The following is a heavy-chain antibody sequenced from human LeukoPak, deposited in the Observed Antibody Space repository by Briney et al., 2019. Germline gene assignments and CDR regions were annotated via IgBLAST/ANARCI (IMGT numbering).Heavy chain of an antibody. D-gene: IGHD6-19*01. J-gene: IGHJ3*02. CDR3: ATEQLGMAVAGTIDAFDI. CDR1: GYTLTELS. Sequence: ASVKVSCKVSGYTLTELSMHWVRQAPGKGLEWMGGFDPEDGETIYAQKFQGRVTMTEDTSTDTAYMELSSLRSEDTAVYYCATEQLGMAVAGTIDAFDIWGQGTMVTVSS. V-gene: IGHV1-24*01. CDR2: FDPEDGET.